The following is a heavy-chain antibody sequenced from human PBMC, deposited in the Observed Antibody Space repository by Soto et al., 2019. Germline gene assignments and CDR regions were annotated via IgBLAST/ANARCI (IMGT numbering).Heavy chain of an antibody. J-gene: IGHJ4*02. CDR3: ARDPSYYGSGTLYFDY. CDR2: INPSGGST. D-gene: IGHD3-10*01. CDR1: GYTFTSYY. Sequence: ASVKVSCKASGYTFTSYYMHWVRQAPGQGLEWMGIINPSGGSTSYAQKFQGRVTMTRDTSTSTVYMELSSLRSEDTAVYYCARDPSYYGSGTLYFDYWGQGTLVTVSS. V-gene: IGHV1-46*03.